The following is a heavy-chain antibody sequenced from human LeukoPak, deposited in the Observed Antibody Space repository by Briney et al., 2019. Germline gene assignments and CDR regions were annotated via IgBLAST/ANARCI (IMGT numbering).Heavy chain of an antibody. CDR3: AKDLHYGSADY. Sequence: GGSLRLSCAASGFTFSNYWMHWVRQDPGKGLVWVSYINPDGSNTNYADSVKGRFTISRDNAKNALYLQMNSLRAEDTAVYYCAKDLHYGSADYRGQGTLVTVSS. J-gene: IGHJ4*02. D-gene: IGHD3-10*01. CDR1: GFTFSNYW. V-gene: IGHV3-74*01. CDR2: INPDGSNT.